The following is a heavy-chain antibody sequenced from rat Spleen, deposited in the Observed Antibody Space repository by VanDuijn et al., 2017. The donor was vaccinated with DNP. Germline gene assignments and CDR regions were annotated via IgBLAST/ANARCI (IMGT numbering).Heavy chain of an antibody. CDR3: TNYY. CDR1: GFTFSDYY. V-gene: IGHV5-20*01. CDR2: ISYNGGTP. J-gene: IGHJ2*01. Sequence: EVLLVESDGGLVQPGRSLKLSCAVSGFTFSDYYMAWVRQAPAKGLEWVATISYNGGTPYYRDSVKGRFTISRDNAKSTLYLQLNSLRSEDTATYYCTNYYWGQGVMVTVSS. D-gene: IGHD1-1*01.